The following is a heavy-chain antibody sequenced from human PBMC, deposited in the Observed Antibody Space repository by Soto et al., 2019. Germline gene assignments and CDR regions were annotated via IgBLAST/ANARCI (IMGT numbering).Heavy chain of an antibody. CDR2: MFYGVST. Sequence: PSETLSLTCTVSGSSINSSGYYWGWIRQPPGKGLEWIGSMFYGVSTYYNPSLKSRVTVSGDTSKNQFSLNLRSVTAADTAVYYCARLPSRHLVDYWGQGTLVTVSS. CDR1: GSSINSSGYY. D-gene: IGHD3-3*02. J-gene: IGHJ4*02. V-gene: IGHV4-39*01. CDR3: ARLPSRHLVDY.